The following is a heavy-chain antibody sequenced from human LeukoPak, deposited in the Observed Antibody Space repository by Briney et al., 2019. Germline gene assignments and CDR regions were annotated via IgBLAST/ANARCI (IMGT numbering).Heavy chain of an antibody. CDR3: ARRYSGYDQESHYYYYYMDV. CDR1: GFTFGDYG. CDR2: INWNGGST. J-gene: IGHJ6*03. D-gene: IGHD5-12*01. V-gene: IGHV3-20*04. Sequence: PGGSLRLSCAASGFTFGDYGMSWVRQAPGKGLEWVSGINWNGGSTGYADSVKGRFTISRDNAKNSLYLQMNSLRAEDTALYYCARRYSGYDQESHYYYYYMDVWGKGTTVTVSS.